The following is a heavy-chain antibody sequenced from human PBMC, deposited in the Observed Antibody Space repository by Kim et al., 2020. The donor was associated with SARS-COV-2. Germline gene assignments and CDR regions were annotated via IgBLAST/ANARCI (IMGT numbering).Heavy chain of an antibody. V-gene: IGHV3-23*05. CDR3: AKDHPSSGGRTFDS. Sequence: GGSLRLSCAASGFTFSRRAMIWVRQAPGKGLEWVSSVDTNNNPYYADSVKGRFTVSRDITKDTLYLQMNSLRADDTALYYCAKDHPSSGGRTFDSWGQGTRVAVS. J-gene: IGHJ4*02. CDR2: VDTNNNP. D-gene: IGHD3-22*01. CDR1: GFTFSRRA.